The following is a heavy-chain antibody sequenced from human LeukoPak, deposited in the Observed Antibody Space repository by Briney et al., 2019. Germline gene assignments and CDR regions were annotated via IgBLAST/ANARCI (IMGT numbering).Heavy chain of an antibody. D-gene: IGHD3-10*01. CDR2: INPNSGGT. V-gene: IGHV1-2*02. J-gene: IGHJ4*02. Sequence: ASVKVSCKASGYTFTGYYMHWVRQAPGQGLEWMGWINPNSGGTNYAQKFQGRVTMTRDTSISTAYMELSRLRSDDTAVYYCARTLWFGEFTGEFDYWGQGTLVTVSP. CDR1: GYTFTGYY. CDR3: ARTLWFGEFTGEFDY.